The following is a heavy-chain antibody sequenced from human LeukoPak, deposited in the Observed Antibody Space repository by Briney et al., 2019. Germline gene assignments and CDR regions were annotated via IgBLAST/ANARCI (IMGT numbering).Heavy chain of an antibody. CDR1: GGSISSSSYY. CDR2: IYYSGNT. D-gene: IGHD3-3*01. CDR3: ASSDDFWSGYSFVHWFDP. V-gene: IGHV4-39*01. Sequence: PSETLSLTCTVSGGSISSSSYYWGWIRQPPGKGLEWIGSIYYSGNTYYNPSLKSRVTISVDTSKNQFSLKLSSVTAADTAVYYCASSDDFWSGYSFVHWFDPWGQGTLVTVSS. J-gene: IGHJ5*02.